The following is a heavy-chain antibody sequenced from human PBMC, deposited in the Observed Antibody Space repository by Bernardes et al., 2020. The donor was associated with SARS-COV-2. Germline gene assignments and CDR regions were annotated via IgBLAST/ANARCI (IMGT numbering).Heavy chain of an antibody. CDR1: GYTFTAYD. Sequence: ASVKVSCKTSGYTFTAYDISWVRQAPGQGLEWMGWMSANSGNTGYAQKFQGRVTMTRDTSISTAYMELTSLTSDDTAIYFCAIMMVGPTNYYYYYGRDGWGQGITVTVSS. CDR2: MSANSGNT. D-gene: IGHD3-22*01. CDR3: AIMMVGPTNYYYYYGRDG. V-gene: IGHV1-8*01. J-gene: IGHJ6*02.